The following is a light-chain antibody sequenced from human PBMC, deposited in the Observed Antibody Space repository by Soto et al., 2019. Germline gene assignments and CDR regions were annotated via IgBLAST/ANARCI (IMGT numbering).Light chain of an antibody. V-gene: IGKV1-39*01. J-gene: IGKJ1*01. Sequence: DIHITNSPSSLSAALVDRVTITCRASQSISSYLNWYQQKPGKAPKLLMYAASTLQSGVPSRFSGSGSGTDFTLTISSLQPEDFATYYCQQSSSTSWTFGQGTKVDIK. CDR1: QSISSY. CDR3: QQSSSTSWT. CDR2: AAS.